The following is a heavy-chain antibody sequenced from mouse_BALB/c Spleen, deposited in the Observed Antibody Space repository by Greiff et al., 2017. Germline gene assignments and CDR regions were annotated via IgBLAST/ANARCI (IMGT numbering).Heavy chain of an antibody. D-gene: IGHD2-1*01. V-gene: IGHV2-9*02. Sequence: VQRVESGPGLVAPSQSLSITCTVSGFSLTSYGVHWVRQPPGKGLEWLGVIWAGGSTNYNSALMSRLSISKDNSKSQVFLKMNSLQTDDTAMYYCARDYGNFYYFDYWGQGTTLTVSS. CDR2: IWAGGST. CDR3: ARDYGNFYYFDY. CDR1: GFSLTSYG. J-gene: IGHJ2*01.